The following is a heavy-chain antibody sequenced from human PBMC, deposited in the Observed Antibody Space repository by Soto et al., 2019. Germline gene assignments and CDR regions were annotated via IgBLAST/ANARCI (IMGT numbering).Heavy chain of an antibody. D-gene: IGHD6-19*01. V-gene: IGHV3-23*01. J-gene: IGHJ4*02. Sequence: GGSLRLSCVGSGFTFSNYWMHWVRQAPGKGLEWVSAVSGSGGSTYYADSVKGRFTISRDNSKNTLYLQMNSLRAEDTAVYYCAKDHSGWYTGPSNIFDYWGQGTLVTVSS. CDR3: AKDHSGWYTGPSNIFDY. CDR2: VSGSGGST. CDR1: GFTFSNYW.